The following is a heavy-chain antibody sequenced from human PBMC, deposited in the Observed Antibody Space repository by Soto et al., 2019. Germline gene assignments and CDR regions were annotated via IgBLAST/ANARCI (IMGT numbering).Heavy chain of an antibody. CDR2: IYYSGST. D-gene: IGHD3-3*01. V-gene: IGHV4-39*01. CDR3: AMEIYYYYMDV. CDR1: SGSISSTSNY. Sequence: QLQLQESCPGLVKPSETLSLTCSVSSGSISSTSNYWGWIRQTPGKGLEWIGTIYYSGSTYYNPSLKSRVTMTVDTSKNQFSVKLSSVTAADTAMYYCAMEIYYYYMDVWVKGTKVTVSS. J-gene: IGHJ6*03.